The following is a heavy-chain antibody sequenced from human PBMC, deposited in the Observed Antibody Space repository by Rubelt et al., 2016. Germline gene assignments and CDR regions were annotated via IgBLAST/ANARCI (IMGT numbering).Heavy chain of an antibody. CDR3: ARLSSGGEVFDY. CDR1: GGSFSSSNYY. J-gene: IGHJ4*02. V-gene: IGHV4-39*01. CDR2: ISYSGST. D-gene: IGHD6-19*01. Sequence: QVQLQESGPGLVKPSETLSLTCTVSGGSFSSSNYYWSWIRQPPGKGLEWVGTISYSGSTYYNPSLKSRVTIPVDTSKNQFTRRLGSVTAADTAVYYCARLSSGGEVFDYWGQGTLVTVSS.